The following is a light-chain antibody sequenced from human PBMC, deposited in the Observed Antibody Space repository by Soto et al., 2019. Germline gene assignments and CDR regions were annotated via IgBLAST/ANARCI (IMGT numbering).Light chain of an antibody. CDR2: KAS. CDR1: QTISSW. Sequence: DIQMTQSPSTLSGSVGDRVTIACRASQTISSWLAWYQQKPGKAPKLLIYKASNLKSGVPSRFSGSGSGTEFTLTISSLQPEDFATYYCQQLNTYPLTFGQGTRLEIK. J-gene: IGKJ5*01. CDR3: QQLNTYPLT. V-gene: IGKV1-5*03.